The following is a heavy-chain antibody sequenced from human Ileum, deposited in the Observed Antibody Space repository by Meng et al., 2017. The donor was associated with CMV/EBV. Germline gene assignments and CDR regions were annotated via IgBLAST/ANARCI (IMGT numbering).Heavy chain of an antibody. D-gene: IGHD1-26*01. V-gene: IGHV3-7*01. Sequence: GESLKISCAASGFTFSNYWMSWVRQAPGKGLEWVANINEDSSEKFYGDSVKGRFTISRDNVKNSLYLQMNSLGAEDTAVYYCARDVEPGDCWGQGTLVTVSS. CDR1: GFTFSNYW. J-gene: IGHJ4*02. CDR2: INEDSSEK. CDR3: ARDVEPGDC.